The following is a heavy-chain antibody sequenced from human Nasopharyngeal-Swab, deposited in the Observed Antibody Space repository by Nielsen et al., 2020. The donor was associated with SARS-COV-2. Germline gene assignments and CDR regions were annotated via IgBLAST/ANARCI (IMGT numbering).Heavy chain of an antibody. CDR2: ISGSGDISGSGGST. J-gene: IGHJ4*02. D-gene: IGHD2/OR15-2a*01. CDR3: AKDLRGPYFF. CDR1: GFTFGDYT. Sequence: GESLKISCATSGFTFGDYTINWFRQAPGKGLEWVAAISGSGDISGSGGSTYYADSVKGRFTISRDNSKNTLSLQMNSLRAEDTAVYYCAKDLRGPYFFWGQGTLVTVSS. V-gene: IGHV3-23*01.